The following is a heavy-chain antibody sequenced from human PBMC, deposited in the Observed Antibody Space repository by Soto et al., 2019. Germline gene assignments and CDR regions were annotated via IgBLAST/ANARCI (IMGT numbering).Heavy chain of an antibody. V-gene: IGHV4-30-4*01. D-gene: IGHD2-15*01. CDR1: GGSISSGDYY. CDR2: IYYSGST. Sequence: TASETLSLTCTVSGGSISSGDYYWSWIRQPPGKGLEWIGYIYYSGSTYYNPPLKSRVTISVDTSKNQFSLKLSSVTAADTAVYYCARGDPAVGSHCSGGSCHGPPPGWFDPWGQGTLVTVSS. CDR3: ARGDPAVGSHCSGGSCHGPPPGWFDP. J-gene: IGHJ5*02.